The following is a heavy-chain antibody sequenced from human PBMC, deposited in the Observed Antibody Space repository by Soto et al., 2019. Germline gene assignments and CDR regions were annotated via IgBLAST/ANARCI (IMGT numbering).Heavy chain of an antibody. CDR2: IYPGDSDT. D-gene: IGHD6-13*01. V-gene: IGHV5-51*01. Sequence: GESLKTSCKGSGYSFTSYWIGWGRQMPGKGLEWMGIIYPGDSDTRYSPSFQGQVTISADKSISTAYLQWSSLKASDTAMYYCASGIAAAGKISYFDYWGQGTLVTVSS. CDR1: GYSFTSYW. CDR3: ASGIAAAGKISYFDY. J-gene: IGHJ4*02.